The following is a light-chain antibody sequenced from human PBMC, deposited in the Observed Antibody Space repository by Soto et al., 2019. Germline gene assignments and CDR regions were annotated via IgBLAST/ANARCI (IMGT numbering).Light chain of an antibody. CDR1: SSDVGGYNF. J-gene: IGLJ2*01. CDR3: SSYAGGNNMV. V-gene: IGLV2-8*01. CDR2: EVS. Sequence: QSALTQPPSASGSPGQSVTISCTGTSSDVGGYNFVSWYQQHPGKAPKLMIYEVSKRPSGVPDRFSGSKSGNTASLTVSELQAEDEADYYCSSYAGGNNMVFGGGTKLTVL.